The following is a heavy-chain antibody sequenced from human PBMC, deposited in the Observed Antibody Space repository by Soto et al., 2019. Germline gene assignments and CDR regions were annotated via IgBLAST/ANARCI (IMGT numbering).Heavy chain of an antibody. Sequence: GGSLRLSCTASGFTFGDYWMHWVRQPPGKGPEWVSRMTGDGRTTQYADSVKGRFTASRDNAKSTLYLQMNSLRAEDTAVYYCATAEVDYWGPGTLVTVSS. V-gene: IGHV3-74*03. J-gene: IGHJ4*02. CDR3: ATAEVDY. CDR2: MTGDGRTT. CDR1: GFTFGDYW.